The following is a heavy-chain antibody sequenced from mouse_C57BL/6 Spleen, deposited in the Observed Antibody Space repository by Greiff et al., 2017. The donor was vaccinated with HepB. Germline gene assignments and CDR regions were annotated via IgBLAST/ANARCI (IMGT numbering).Heavy chain of an antibody. Sequence: QVQLQQPGAELVKPGASVKMSCKASGYTFTSYWITWVKQRPGQGLEWIGDIYPGSGSTNYNEKFKSKATLTVDTSSSTAYMQLSSLTSEDSAVYYGARGYDYDGSYWYFDVWGTGTTVTVSS. CDR1: GYTFTSYW. CDR3: ARGYDYDGSYWYFDV. CDR2: IYPGSGST. J-gene: IGHJ1*03. V-gene: IGHV1-55*01. D-gene: IGHD2-4*01.